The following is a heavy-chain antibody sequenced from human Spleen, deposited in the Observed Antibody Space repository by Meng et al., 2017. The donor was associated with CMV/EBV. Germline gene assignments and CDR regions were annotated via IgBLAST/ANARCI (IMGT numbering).Heavy chain of an antibody. V-gene: IGHV1-46*01. J-gene: IGHJ4*02. CDR2: INPSGGAT. CDR3: AREIKEQMAAFDL. Sequence: ASVKVSCKASGYTFTSYYMYWVRQAPGRGLEWMGIINPSGGATSYTQKFQGRVTMTRDTSTSTVYMELSSLRSEDTAVYYCAREIKEQMAAFDLWGQGTLVTVSS. CDR1: GYTFTSYY. D-gene: IGHD5-24*01.